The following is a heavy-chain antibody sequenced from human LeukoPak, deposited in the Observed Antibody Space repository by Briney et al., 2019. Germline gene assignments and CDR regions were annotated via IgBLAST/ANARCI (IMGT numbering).Heavy chain of an antibody. D-gene: IGHD6-13*01. CDR1: GFTFSHYG. J-gene: IGHJ4*02. Sequence: TGGSLRLSCAASGFTFSHYGMHWVRQGPSKGLEWVAVIWSDGSNKYHADSVKGRFSISRDNSKNTLYLQMNSLRAEDTAVYYCAKHAAGTINHDYWGQGTLVTVSS. CDR3: AKHAAGTINHDY. V-gene: IGHV3-33*06. CDR2: IWSDGSNK.